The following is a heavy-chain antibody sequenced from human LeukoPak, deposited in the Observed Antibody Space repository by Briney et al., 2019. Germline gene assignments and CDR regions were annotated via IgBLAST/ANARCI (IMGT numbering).Heavy chain of an antibody. J-gene: IGHJ3*02. CDR2: INSDGRST. CDR1: GFTFSSYW. Sequence: GGSLRLSCAASGFTFSSYWMHWVRQAPGKGLVWVSRINSDGRSTIYADSVKGRFTISRDNAKKSLYLQMHSLRAEDTAVYYCARDSHKFDSSGYYPDAFDIWGQGTMVTVSS. V-gene: IGHV3-74*01. D-gene: IGHD3-22*01. CDR3: ARDSHKFDSSGYYPDAFDI.